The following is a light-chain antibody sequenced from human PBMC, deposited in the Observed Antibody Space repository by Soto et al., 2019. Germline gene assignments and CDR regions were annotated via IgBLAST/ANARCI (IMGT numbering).Light chain of an antibody. CDR1: QSVFHTSYNRNY. J-gene: IGKJ2*03. CDR3: QQYRLAPYS. CDR2: WAS. Sequence: DFVMTQSPDSLAVSLGERAAINCKSSQSVFHTSYNRNYLTWYQQKPGQPPKLLFYWASTRASGVPDRFSGSGSGTDFTLTISGLQPEDVALYYCQQYRLAPYSFGQGTKLEIK. V-gene: IGKV4-1*01.